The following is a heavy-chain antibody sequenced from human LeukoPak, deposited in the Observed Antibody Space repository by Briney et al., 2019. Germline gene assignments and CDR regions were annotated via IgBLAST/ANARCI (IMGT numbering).Heavy chain of an antibody. CDR2: ISYDGSNK. J-gene: IGHJ4*02. CDR1: GFTFSSYG. Sequence: GGSLRLSCAASGFTFSSYGMHWVRQAPGKGLEWVAVISYDGSNKYYAESVKGRFTISRDNSKNTLYLQMNSLRVDDTAVFYCAKDEGRIAVAGSPLDYWGQGTLVTVSS. V-gene: IGHV3-30*18. CDR3: AKDEGRIAVAGSPLDY. D-gene: IGHD6-19*01.